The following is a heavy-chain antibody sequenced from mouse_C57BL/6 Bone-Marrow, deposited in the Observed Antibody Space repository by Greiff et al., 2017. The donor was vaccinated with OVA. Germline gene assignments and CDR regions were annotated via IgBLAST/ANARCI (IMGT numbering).Heavy chain of an antibody. CDR2: ISSGGDYL. D-gene: IGHD4-1*01. CDR3: TRDPGSFDY. J-gene: IGHJ2*01. CDR1: GFTFSSYA. V-gene: IGHV5-9-1*02. Sequence: EVQLQQSGEGLVKPGGSLKLSCAASGFTFSSYAMSWVRQTPEKRLAWVAYISSGGDYLYYADTVKGRFTISRDNARNTLYLQMSSLKSEDTAMYYCTRDPGSFDYWGQGTTLTVSS.